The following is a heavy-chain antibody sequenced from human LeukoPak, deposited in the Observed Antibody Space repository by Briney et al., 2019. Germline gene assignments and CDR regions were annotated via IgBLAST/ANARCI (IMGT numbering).Heavy chain of an antibody. CDR2: ISFEGSTK. J-gene: IGHJ4*02. Sequence: GRSLRLSCAASGFTFSGYTMHWVRQAPGKGLEWVAVISFEGSTKYYADAVKGRFTISRDNSKNTLYLQLNSLRTEDTAVYYCARHAYFDYWGQGTLVTVSS. V-gene: IGHV3-30-3*01. CDR1: GFTFSGYT. CDR3: ARHAYFDY.